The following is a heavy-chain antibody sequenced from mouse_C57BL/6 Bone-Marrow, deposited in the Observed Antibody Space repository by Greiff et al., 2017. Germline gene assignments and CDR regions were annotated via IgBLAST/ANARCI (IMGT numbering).Heavy chain of an antibody. J-gene: IGHJ4*01. CDR1: GYTFTNYW. V-gene: IGHV1-63*01. CDR3: AITLDYYAMDY. Sequence: VQLQQSGAELVRPGTSVKMSCKASGYTFTNYWIGWAKQRPGHGLEWIGDIYPGGGYTNYNEKFKGKATLTADKSSSTAYLQFRSLTSEDPAIYYCAITLDYYAMDYWGQGTSVTVSS. CDR2: IYPGGGYT.